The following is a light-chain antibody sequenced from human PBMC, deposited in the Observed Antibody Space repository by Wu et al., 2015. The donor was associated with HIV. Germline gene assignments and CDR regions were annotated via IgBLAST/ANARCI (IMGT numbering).Light chain of an antibody. J-gene: IGKJ2*01. CDR1: QSVSSN. CDR3: QQYNNWPPRYT. V-gene: IGKV3-15*01. CDR2: GAS. Sequence: EIVMTQSPATLSVSPGERATLSCRASQSVSSNLAWYQQKPGQAPRLLIYGASTRATGIPARFSGSGSGTEFTLTISSMQSEDFAVYYCQQYNNWPPRYTFGQGTKGWRSN.